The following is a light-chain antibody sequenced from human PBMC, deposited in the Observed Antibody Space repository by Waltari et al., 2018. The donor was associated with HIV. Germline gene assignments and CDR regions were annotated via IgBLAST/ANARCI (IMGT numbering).Light chain of an antibody. CDR1: SNDVCAYGF. CDR2: DVI. V-gene: IGLV2-11*01. J-gene: IGLJ3*02. CDR3: SSYAGSYIWV. Sequence: QSALTQPRSVSGSPGQSVTISCTGTSNDVCAYGFVSWYQQHPGKAPRLMIFDVISRPSGVPDLFSGSKSGSTASLTISGLQAEDEADYYCSSYAGSYIWVFGGGTKLTVL.